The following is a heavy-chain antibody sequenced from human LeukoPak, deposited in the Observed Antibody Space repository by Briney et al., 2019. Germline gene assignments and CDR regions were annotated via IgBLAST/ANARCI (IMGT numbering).Heavy chain of an antibody. Sequence: GESLKISCKGSGYSFSSYWIGWVRQMPGKGLEWMGIIYPGDSETRYSPSFQGQVTISADKSISTAYLQWSSLKASDSAMYYCARLMAAAGTGNNWFDPWGQGTLVTVSS. CDR1: GYSFSSYW. D-gene: IGHD6-13*01. CDR2: IYPGDSET. V-gene: IGHV5-51*01. CDR3: ARLMAAAGTGNNWFDP. J-gene: IGHJ5*02.